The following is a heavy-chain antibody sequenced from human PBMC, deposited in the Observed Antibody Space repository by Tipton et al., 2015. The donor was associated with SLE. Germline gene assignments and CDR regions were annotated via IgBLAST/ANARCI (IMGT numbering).Heavy chain of an antibody. CDR1: GGSISSHY. CDR2: IYHNGEIT. V-gene: IGHV4-59*11. J-gene: IGHJ4*02. Sequence: QLVQSGGGVVQPGRSLRLSCTVSGGSISSHYWSWIRQPPGKGLEWIGYIYHNGEITNYNPSLKSRVTISIDTSKTQFSLRLSSVTAADTAVYYCARGRVSSTYYRHVNLDFWGQGTLVTVSS. D-gene: IGHD3-22*01. CDR3: ARGRVSSTYYRHVNLDF.